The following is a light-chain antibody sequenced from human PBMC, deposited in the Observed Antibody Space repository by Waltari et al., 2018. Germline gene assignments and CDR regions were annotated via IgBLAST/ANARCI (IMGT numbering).Light chain of an antibody. Sequence: DIQMTQSPSSLSASVGYRVTITCRASQGISDYLAWYQQKPGKIPRLLIYATSTLQSGVSSRFSGSGSGTDFTLTITSLQPEDVANYYCQKYNSAPHTFGGGTKVEIK. V-gene: IGKV1-27*01. CDR1: QGISDY. CDR3: QKYNSAPHT. CDR2: ATS. J-gene: IGKJ4*01.